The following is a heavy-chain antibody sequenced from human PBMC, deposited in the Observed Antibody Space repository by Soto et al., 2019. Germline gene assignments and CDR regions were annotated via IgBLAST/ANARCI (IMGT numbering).Heavy chain of an antibody. CDR2: IDPSDSYT. CDR3: ARHGDSSGHRFDY. V-gene: IGHV5-10-1*01. D-gene: IGHD3-22*01. J-gene: IGHJ4*02. Sequence: GESLKISCKGSGYSFTSYWISWMRQMPGKGLEWMGRIDPSDSYTNYSPSFQGHVTISADKSISTAYLQWSSLKASDTAMYYCARHGDSSGHRFDYWGQGTLVTVSS. CDR1: GYSFTSYW.